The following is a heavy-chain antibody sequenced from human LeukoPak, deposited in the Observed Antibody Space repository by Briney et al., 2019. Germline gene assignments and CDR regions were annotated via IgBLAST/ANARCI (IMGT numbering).Heavy chain of an antibody. Sequence: GRSLRLSCAASGFTFSNYAIHWVRQAPDKGLEWVTVISFDGSNKYYADSVKGRFTISRDNSKNTLYLQMNSLRAEDTAVYYRARDVDTALDYWGQGTLVTVSS. CDR2: ISFDGSNK. CDR1: GFTFSNYA. V-gene: IGHV3-30-3*01. D-gene: IGHD5-18*01. CDR3: ARDVDTALDY. J-gene: IGHJ4*02.